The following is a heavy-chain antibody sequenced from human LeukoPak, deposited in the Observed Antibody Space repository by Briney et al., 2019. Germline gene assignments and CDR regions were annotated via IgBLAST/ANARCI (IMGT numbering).Heavy chain of an antibody. CDR1: GFTLSSYS. V-gene: IGHV3-21*01. J-gene: IGHJ5*02. Sequence: GGSLRLSCAASGFTLSSYSMNWVRQAPGKGLEWVSSISSSSSYIYYADSVKGRFTISRDNAKKSVYLQMNSLRVEDTAVYYCARGSSNIAARDNWFDPWGQGTLVTVSS. CDR2: ISSSSSYI. CDR3: ARGSSNIAARDNWFDP. D-gene: IGHD6-6*01.